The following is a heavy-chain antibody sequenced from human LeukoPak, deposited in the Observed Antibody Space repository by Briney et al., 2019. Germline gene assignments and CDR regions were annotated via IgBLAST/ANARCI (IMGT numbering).Heavy chain of an antibody. CDR2: INPNSGGT. CDR1: GYTFTSYG. D-gene: IGHD3-10*01. CDR3: ARGLYTMIRGVIIY. V-gene: IGHV1-8*02. Sequence: ASVKVSCKASGYTFTSYGISWVRQAPGQGLEWMGWINPNSGGTNSAQKFQGRVTMTRNTSISTAYMELSSLRSEDTAMYYCARGLYTMIRGVIIYWGQGTLVTVSS. J-gene: IGHJ4*02.